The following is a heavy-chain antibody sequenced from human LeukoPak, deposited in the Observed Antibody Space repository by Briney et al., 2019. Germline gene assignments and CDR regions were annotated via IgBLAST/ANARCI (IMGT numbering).Heavy chain of an antibody. V-gene: IGHV4-39*07. J-gene: IGHJ3*02. D-gene: IGHD2-21*02. CDR2: IYYSGST. Sequence: SETLSLTCTVSGGSISSSSYYWGWIRQPPGKGLEWIGSIYYSGSTYYNPSLKSRVTISVDTSKNQFSLKLSSVTAADTAVYYCARGKNPTADAFDIWGQGTIVTVSS. CDR3: ARGKNPTADAFDI. CDR1: GGSISSSSYY.